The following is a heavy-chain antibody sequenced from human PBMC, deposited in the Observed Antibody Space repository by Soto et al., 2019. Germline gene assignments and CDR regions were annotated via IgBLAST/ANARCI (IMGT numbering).Heavy chain of an antibody. J-gene: IGHJ6*03. V-gene: IGHV1-3*01. Sequence: ASVKVSCKASGYTFTSYAMHWVRQAPGQRLEWMGWINAGNGNTKYSQKFQGRVTITRDTSASTAYMELNSLRSEDTAVYYCARDHVVPDALYYHYYMYFWGKGSTVPVSS. CDR1: GYTFTSYA. CDR2: INAGNGNT. CDR3: ARDHVVPDALYYHYYMYF. D-gene: IGHD2-2*01.